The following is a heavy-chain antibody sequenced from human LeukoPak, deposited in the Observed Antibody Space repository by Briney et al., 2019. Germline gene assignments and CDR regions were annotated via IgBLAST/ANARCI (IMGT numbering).Heavy chain of an antibody. J-gene: IGHJ3*02. CDR1: GFSLSTSGVA. CDR2: IFWNDDK. Sequence: SGPTLVNPPQTLTLTCSFSGFSLSTSGVAMGWIRQPPANALEWLALIFWNDDKRYNPSLKSRLTITKDTSKTQVVLTMTNMDPVDTATYFCAHRLPTPMLRGVRDAFESWGQGTMVTVSA. V-gene: IGHV2-5*01. D-gene: IGHD3-10*01. CDR3: AHRLPTPMLRGVRDAFES.